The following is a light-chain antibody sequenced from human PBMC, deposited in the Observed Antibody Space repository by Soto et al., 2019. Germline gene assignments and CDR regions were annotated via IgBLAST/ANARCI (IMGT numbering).Light chain of an antibody. V-gene: IGLV2-14*01. CDR3: SSYTTSAPYV. CDR1: SSDVGAYNF. CDR2: EVT. Sequence: QSVQTQPASVSGSPGQSISISCTVTSSDVGAYNFVSWYQHHPGRAPKLIIYEVTIRPSGVSNRFSGSKSGNTASLTISGLQAEDEADYYCSSYTTSAPYVFGRGTKVTVL. J-gene: IGLJ1*01.